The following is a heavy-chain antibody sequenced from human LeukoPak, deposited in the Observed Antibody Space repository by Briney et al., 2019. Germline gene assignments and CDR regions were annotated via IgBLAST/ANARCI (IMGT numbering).Heavy chain of an antibody. CDR3: AREGGPYRPLDY. Sequence: SETLSLTCGVSGGSITNTNYWTWVRQPPGKGLEWIGGVNLQGSTNYNPSLMGRVAISVDTSENHISLQLTSVTAADTAVYYCAREGGPYRPLDYSGQGTLVTVSS. CDR2: VNLQGST. CDR1: GGSITNTNY. V-gene: IGHV4-4*02. J-gene: IGHJ4*02.